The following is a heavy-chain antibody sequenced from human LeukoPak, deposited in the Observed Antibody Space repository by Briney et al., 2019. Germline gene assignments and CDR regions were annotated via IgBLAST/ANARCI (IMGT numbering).Heavy chain of an antibody. V-gene: IGHV1-69*13. Sequence: SVKGSCKASGGTFSSYAISWVRQAPGQGLEWMGGIIPIFGTANYAQKFQGRVTITADESTSTAYMELSSLRAEDTAVYYCRVWIEEWKGDYWGQGTLVTVSS. CDR1: GGTFSSYA. J-gene: IGHJ4*02. D-gene: IGHD5-12*01. CDR3: RVWIEEWKGDY. CDR2: IIPIFGTA.